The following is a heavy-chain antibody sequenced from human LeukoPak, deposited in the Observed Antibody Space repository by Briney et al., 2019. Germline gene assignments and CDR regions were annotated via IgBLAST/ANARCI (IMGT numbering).Heavy chain of an antibody. V-gene: IGHV4-59*01. CDR3: ARERLGELSDAFDI. CDR2: IYYSGST. D-gene: IGHD3-16*02. CDR1: GGSISSYY. J-gene: IGHJ3*02. Sequence: SETLSLTCTVSGGSISSYYWSWIRQPPGKGLEWIGYIYYSGSTNYNPSLKSRVTISVDTSKNQFALKLSSVTAADTAVYYCARERLGELSDAFDIWGQGTMVTVSS.